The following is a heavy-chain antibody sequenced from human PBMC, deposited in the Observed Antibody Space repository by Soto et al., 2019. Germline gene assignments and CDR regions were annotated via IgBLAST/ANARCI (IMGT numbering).Heavy chain of an antibody. CDR2: ISAYNGNT. J-gene: IGHJ5*02. V-gene: IGHV1-18*01. Sequence: QVQLVQSGAEVKKPGASVKVSCKASGYTFASYAISWVRQAPGQRLEWMGWISAYNGNTNYAQKLQGRVTMTTDTDQRKGYMELRAVRSDDTAVYFCARAGPPLFAWGQGTLVSVSS. CDR1: GYTFASYA. CDR3: ARAGPPLFA. D-gene: IGHD3-10*02.